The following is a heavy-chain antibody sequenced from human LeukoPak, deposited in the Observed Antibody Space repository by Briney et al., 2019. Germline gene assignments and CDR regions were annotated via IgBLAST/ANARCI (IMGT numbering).Heavy chain of an antibody. Sequence: GGSLRLSCAASGFTFDDYAMHWVRQAPGKGLEWVSAISGSGGSTYYADSVKGRFTISRDNSKNTLYLQMNSLRAEDTAVYYCAKERDYYGSGILDYWGQGTLVTVSS. CDR2: ISGSGGST. CDR1: GFTFDDYA. V-gene: IGHV3-23*01. J-gene: IGHJ4*02. D-gene: IGHD3-10*01. CDR3: AKERDYYGSGILDY.